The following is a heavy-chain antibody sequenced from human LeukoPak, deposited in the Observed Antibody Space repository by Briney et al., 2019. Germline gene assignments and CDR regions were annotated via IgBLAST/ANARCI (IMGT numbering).Heavy chain of an antibody. D-gene: IGHD3-22*01. Sequence: GGSLRLSCAVSGVTLTNYGMSWVRQSPGRGPEWVAGISDSGGRTNYADSVKGRFTISRDNPKNTLYLQMNSLRAEDTAVYFCAKRGVVTRVILVGFHKEAYYFDSWGQGALVTVS. J-gene: IGHJ4*02. CDR2: ISDSGGRT. CDR3: AKRGVVTRVILVGFHKEAYYFDS. V-gene: IGHV3-23*01. CDR1: GVTLTNYG.